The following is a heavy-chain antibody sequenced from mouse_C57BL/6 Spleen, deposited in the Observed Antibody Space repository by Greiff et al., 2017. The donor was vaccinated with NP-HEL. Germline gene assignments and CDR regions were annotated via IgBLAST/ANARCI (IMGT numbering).Heavy chain of an antibody. V-gene: IGHV5-17*01. CDR3: ARPTGAMDY. J-gene: IGHJ4*01. Sequence: EVQLVESGGGLVKPGGSLKLSCAASGFTFSDYGMHWVRQAPEKGLEWVAYISSGSSNIYYADTVKGRFTISRDNAKNTLFLQMTSLRSEDTAMYYCARPTGAMDYWGQGTSVTVSS. CDR2: ISSGSSNI. CDR1: GFTFSDYG. D-gene: IGHD4-1*01.